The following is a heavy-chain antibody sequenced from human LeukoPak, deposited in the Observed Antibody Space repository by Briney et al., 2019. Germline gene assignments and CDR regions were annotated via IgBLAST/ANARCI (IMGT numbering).Heavy chain of an antibody. D-gene: IGHD6-19*01. CDR2: INPSGGST. J-gene: IGHJ4*02. CDR1: GYTFTSYY. CDR3: ARSGYSSGWVDY. V-gene: IGHV1-46*01. Sequence: ASVTVSCKASGYTFTSYYMHWVRQAPGQGLEWMGIINPSGGSTSYAQKFQGRVTMTRDMSTSTVYMELSSLRSEDTAVYYCARSGYSSGWVDYWGQGTLVTVSS.